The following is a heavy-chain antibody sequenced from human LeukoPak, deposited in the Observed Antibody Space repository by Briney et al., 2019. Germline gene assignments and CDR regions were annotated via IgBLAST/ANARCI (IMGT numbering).Heavy chain of an antibody. CDR1: GFTFSSYG. Sequence: GRPLRLSCAASGFTFSSYGMHWVRQAPGKGLEWVAVISYDGSNKYYADSVKGRFTISRDNSKNTLYLQMNSLRAEDTAVYYCAKGISPLTWGQGTLVTVSS. CDR3: AKGISPLT. J-gene: IGHJ1*01. V-gene: IGHV3-30*18. CDR2: ISYDGSNK. D-gene: IGHD2/OR15-2a*01.